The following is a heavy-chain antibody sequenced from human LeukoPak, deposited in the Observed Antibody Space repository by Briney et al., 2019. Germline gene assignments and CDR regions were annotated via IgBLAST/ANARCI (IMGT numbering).Heavy chain of an antibody. CDR1: GFTFSAHS. J-gene: IGHJ4*02. CDR3: ARPLYYGGNLNY. CDR2: ISYDGSIK. D-gene: IGHD4-23*01. V-gene: IGHV3-30-3*01. Sequence: PGGSLRLSCAASGFTFSAHSMHWVRQPPGKGLEWVAFISYDGSIKYYADSLKGRFTISRDNSKNTLYLQMNSLRAEDTAVYYCARPLYYGGNLNYWGQGTLVTVSS.